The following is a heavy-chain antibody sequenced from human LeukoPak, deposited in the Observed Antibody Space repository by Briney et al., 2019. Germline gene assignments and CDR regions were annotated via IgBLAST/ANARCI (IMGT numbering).Heavy chain of an antibody. V-gene: IGHV4-39*01. Sequence: NPSETLSLTCTVSGGSISSAAYYWGWVRQPPGKGLDWIGSIYYTGTTYYSPSLQTRATLSFDTSKNQFSLKLTSVTAADTAVYFCARRPIAAGNNWFDPWGQGTLVTVSS. D-gene: IGHD6-13*01. CDR3: ARRPIAAGNNWFDP. CDR1: GGSISSAAYY. CDR2: IYYTGTT. J-gene: IGHJ5*02.